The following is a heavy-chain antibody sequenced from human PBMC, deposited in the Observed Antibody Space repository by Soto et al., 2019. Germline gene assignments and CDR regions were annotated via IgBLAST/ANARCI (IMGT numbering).Heavy chain of an antibody. CDR2: ISYSGSS. J-gene: IGHJ4*02. CDR3: ARATPAGSADF. V-gene: IGHV4-31*03. D-gene: IGHD2-2*01. CDR1: GGSNVRDGYY. Sequence: LSLTCTVSGGSNVRDGYYWSWIRQHPGKGLEWIAYISYSGSSYSNPSLKSRVTISADTSKNQFSLRLTSVTAADTAVYFCARATPAGSADFWGQGTLVTVSS.